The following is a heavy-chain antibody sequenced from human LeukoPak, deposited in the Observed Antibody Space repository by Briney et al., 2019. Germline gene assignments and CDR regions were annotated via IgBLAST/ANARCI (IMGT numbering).Heavy chain of an antibody. D-gene: IGHD3-9*01. CDR1: GFTFSDYY. CDR2: ISSSGSTI. V-gene: IGHV3-11*01. CDR3: AGELRYFDWLLAPFDY. Sequence: GGSLRLSCAASGFTFSDYYMSWIRQAPGKGREWVSYISSSGSTIYYADSVKGRFTISRDNAKNSLYLQMNSLRAEDTAVYYCAGELRYFDWLLAPFDYWGQATLVTVSS. J-gene: IGHJ4*02.